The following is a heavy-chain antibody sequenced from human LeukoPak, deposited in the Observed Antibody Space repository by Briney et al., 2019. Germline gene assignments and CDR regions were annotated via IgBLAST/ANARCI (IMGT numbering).Heavy chain of an antibody. CDR3: ARSLRYFDPSDY. CDR2: ISYDGSNK. D-gene: IGHD3-9*01. J-gene: IGHJ4*02. Sequence: PGGSLRLSCAASGFTFSSYAMHWVRQAPGKGLEWVAVISYDGSNKYYADSVKGRFTISRDNSMNTLYLQMNSLRAEDTAVYYCARSLRYFDPSDYWGQGTLVTVSS. V-gene: IGHV3-30-3*01. CDR1: GFTFSSYA.